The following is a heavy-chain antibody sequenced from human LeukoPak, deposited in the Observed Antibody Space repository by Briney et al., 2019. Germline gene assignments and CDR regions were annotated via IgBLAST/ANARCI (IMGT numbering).Heavy chain of an antibody. V-gene: IGHV4-59*08. Sequence: SSETLSLTCTVSGGSISSYYWSWIRQPPGKGLEWIGYIYYSGSTNYNPSLKSRVTISVDTSKNHFSLKLNSVTAADTAVYYCARRLKTAVAEYYFDYWGQGTLVTVSS. J-gene: IGHJ4*02. CDR1: GGSISSYY. CDR3: ARRLKTAVAEYYFDY. CDR2: IYYSGST. D-gene: IGHD6-19*01.